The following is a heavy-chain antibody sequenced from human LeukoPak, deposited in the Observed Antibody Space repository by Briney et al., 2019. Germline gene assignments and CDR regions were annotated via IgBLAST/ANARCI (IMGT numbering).Heavy chain of an antibody. CDR2: INSDASGT. CDR3: ARETDSSAYYLDY. CDR1: GFTFSSYW. Sequence: GGSLRLSCAASGFTFSSYWMHWVRQAPGEGLLWVSRINSDASGTTYADSVKGRFTISRDNPRNTLYLQMNNVGAEDTAVYYCARETDSSAYYLDYWGQGTLVTVSS. D-gene: IGHD3-22*01. J-gene: IGHJ4*02. V-gene: IGHV3-74*03.